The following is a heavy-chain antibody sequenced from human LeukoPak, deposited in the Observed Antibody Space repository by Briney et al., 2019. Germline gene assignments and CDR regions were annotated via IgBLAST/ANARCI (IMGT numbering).Heavy chain of an antibody. CDR3: ARDLEEVKRRGYSYGFDAFDI. D-gene: IGHD5-18*01. Sequence: ASVKVSCKASGGTFSSYAISWVRQAPGQGLEWMGGIIPIFGTANYAQKFQGRVTITADESTSTAYMELSSLRSEDTAVYYCARDLEEVKRRGYSYGFDAFDIWGQGTMVTVSS. CDR2: IIPIFGTA. J-gene: IGHJ3*02. V-gene: IGHV1-69*13. CDR1: GGTFSSYA.